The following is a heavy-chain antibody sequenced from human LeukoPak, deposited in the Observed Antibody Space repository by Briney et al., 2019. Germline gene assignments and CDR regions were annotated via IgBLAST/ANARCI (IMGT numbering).Heavy chain of an antibody. CDR1: GGSISSTSHY. Sequence: SETLSLTCTVSGGSISSTSHYWDWIRQPPGKGLEWIGSIYYSGSTYYNPSLKSRVTISVDTSKNQFSLKLNSVTAADTAVYYCARRGWRQLANRGVAFDVWGQGTMVTVSS. V-gene: IGHV4-39*01. J-gene: IGHJ3*01. CDR3: ARRGWRQLANRGVAFDV. D-gene: IGHD6-13*01. CDR2: IYYSGST.